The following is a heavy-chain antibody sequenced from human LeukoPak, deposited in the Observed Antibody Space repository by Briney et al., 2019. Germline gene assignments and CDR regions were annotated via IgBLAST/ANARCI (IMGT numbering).Heavy chain of an antibody. Sequence: GASVKVSCKISGYTLTELSMHWVRQAPGKGLEWLGGFDPEDGETIYALKFQGRVTVTRDTSTSTVHMELSGLRSEDTAVYYCARDQEGFDYWGQGTLVTVSS. V-gene: IGHV1-24*01. CDR2: FDPEDGET. CDR3: ARDQEGFDY. J-gene: IGHJ4*02. CDR1: GYTLTELS.